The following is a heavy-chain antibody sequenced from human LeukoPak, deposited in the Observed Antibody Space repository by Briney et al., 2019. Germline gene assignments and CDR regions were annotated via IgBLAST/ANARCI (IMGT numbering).Heavy chain of an antibody. D-gene: IGHD1-26*01. CDR1: GFTFSSYA. CDR2: ISGSGGST. J-gene: IGHJ6*03. V-gene: IGHV3-23*01. CDR3: AKGEVAYCYYMDV. Sequence: PGGSLRLSCAASGFTFSSYAMSWVRQAPGKGLKWVSAISGSGGSTYYADSVKGRFTISRDNSKNTLYLQMNSLRAEDTAVYYCAKGEVAYCYYMDVWGKGTTVTVSS.